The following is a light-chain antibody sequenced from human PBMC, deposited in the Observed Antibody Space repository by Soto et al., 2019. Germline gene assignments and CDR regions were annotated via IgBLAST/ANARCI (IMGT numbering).Light chain of an antibody. Sequence: LTQPHSVSESPGKTVTISCTRSSGSIASTYVQWYQQRPGSAPTTVIYEDNQRPSGVPVRFSGSIDSSSNSASLTISGLKTEDEADYYCQSFDSINQNVIFGGGTKLTVL. CDR3: QSFDSINQNVI. J-gene: IGLJ2*01. CDR1: SGSIASTY. V-gene: IGLV6-57*04. CDR2: EDN.